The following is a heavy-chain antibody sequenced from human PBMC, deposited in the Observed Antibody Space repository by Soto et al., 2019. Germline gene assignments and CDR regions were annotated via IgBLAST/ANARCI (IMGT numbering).Heavy chain of an antibody. Sequence: GASVKVSCKASGHTFTSYAMHWVRQAPGQRLEWMGWINAGNGNTKYSQKFQGRVTITSDTSASTAYMELSSLRSEDTAVYYCARRGYYDSSGYSPWAFDIWGQGTMVTVSS. CDR1: GHTFTSYA. CDR3: ARRGYYDSSGYSPWAFDI. V-gene: IGHV1-3*01. J-gene: IGHJ3*02. D-gene: IGHD3-22*01. CDR2: INAGNGNT.